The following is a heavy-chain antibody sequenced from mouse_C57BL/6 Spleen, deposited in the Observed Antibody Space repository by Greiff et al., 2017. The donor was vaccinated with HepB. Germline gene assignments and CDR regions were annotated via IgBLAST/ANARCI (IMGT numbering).Heavy chain of an antibody. V-gene: IGHV14-4*01. D-gene: IGHD1-1*01. CDR1: GFNIKDDY. CDR2: IDPENGDT. J-gene: IGHJ1*03. Sequence: VQLKESGAELVRPGASVKLSCTASGFNIKDDYMHWVKQRPEQGLEWIGWIDPENGDTEYASKFQGKATITADTSSNTAYLQLSSLTSEDTAVYYCTTGYYYGSSWYFDVWGTGTTVTVSS. CDR3: TTGYYYGSSWYFDV.